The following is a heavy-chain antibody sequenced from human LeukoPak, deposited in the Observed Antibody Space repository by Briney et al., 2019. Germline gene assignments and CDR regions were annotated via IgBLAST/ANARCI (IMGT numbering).Heavy chain of an antibody. CDR2: IIPNFGTA. Sequence: GSSVKVSCKASGGTFSSYAISWVRQAPGQGLEWMGGIIPNFGTANYAQKFQGRVTITADESTSTAYMELSSLRSEDTAVYYCAREVPPELRYFDWLAAHAFDIWGQGTMVTVSS. CDR3: AREVPPELRYFDWLAAHAFDI. V-gene: IGHV1-69*01. D-gene: IGHD3-9*01. J-gene: IGHJ3*02. CDR1: GGTFSSYA.